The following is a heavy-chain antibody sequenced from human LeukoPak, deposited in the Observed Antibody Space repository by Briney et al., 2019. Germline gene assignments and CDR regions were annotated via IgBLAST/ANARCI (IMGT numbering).Heavy chain of an antibody. D-gene: IGHD2-2*01. CDR2: MNPDSGNT. CDR3: ARGPYCRSTSCPYYLDV. Sequence: ASVTVSFTSSGYTFTNYDINWVRQAPGQGLEWMGWMNPDSGNTGYAHKFQDRVTITKNTPISTAYMELSSLRSEDTALYYCARGPYCRSTSCPYYLDVWGKGTTVTVSS. V-gene: IGHV1-8*03. CDR1: GYTFTNYD. J-gene: IGHJ6*03.